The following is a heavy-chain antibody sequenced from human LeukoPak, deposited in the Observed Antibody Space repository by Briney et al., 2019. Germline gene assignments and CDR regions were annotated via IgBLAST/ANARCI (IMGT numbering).Heavy chain of an antibody. Sequence: GGTLRLSCAASGFTFSSYGMSWVRQAPGKGLEWVSGISNSGGSTYYADSVKGRFSISRDNSKNTLYLQINSLIAKDTAVYYCAKHKPLLWFGELGRTYFDYWGQGTLVTVSS. J-gene: IGHJ4*02. V-gene: IGHV3-23*01. CDR1: GFTFSSYG. CDR3: AKHKPLLWFGELGRTYFDY. D-gene: IGHD3-10*01. CDR2: ISNSGGST.